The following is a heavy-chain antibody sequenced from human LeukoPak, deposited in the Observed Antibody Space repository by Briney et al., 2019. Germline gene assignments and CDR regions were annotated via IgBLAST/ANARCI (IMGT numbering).Heavy chain of an antibody. J-gene: IGHJ6*03. CDR2: MNPNSGNT. CDR1: GYTFTNFD. Sequence: ASVKVPCKTSGYTFTNFDISWVRQASGHGLEWMGGMNPNSGNTGYAQKFQGRVTITRNTSISTAYMELSSLRSEDTAVYYCARAPSWNYNRYYYYYVDVWGRGTTVTVSS. V-gene: IGHV1-8*03. D-gene: IGHD1-7*01. CDR3: ARAPSWNYNRYYYYYVDV.